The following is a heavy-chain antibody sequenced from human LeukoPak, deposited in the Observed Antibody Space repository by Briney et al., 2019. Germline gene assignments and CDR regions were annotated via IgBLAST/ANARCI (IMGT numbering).Heavy chain of an antibody. D-gene: IGHD6-19*01. Sequence: ASVKVSCKASGYTFTGYYMHWMRQAPGQGLEWMGWINPNSGGTKYAQKFQGRVTMTRDTSISTAYMELSRLTSDDTAVYYCARGVAGSYYYYYMDVWGKGTTVTISS. V-gene: IGHV1-2*02. CDR1: GYTFTGYY. CDR2: INPNSGGT. J-gene: IGHJ6*03. CDR3: ARGVAGSYYYYYMDV.